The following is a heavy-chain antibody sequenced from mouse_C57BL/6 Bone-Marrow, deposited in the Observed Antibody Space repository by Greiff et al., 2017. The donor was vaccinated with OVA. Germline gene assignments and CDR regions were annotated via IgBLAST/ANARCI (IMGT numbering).Heavy chain of an antibody. CDR1: GFSFNTYA. CDR3: VRPSGTGDWFAY. V-gene: IGHV10-1*01. D-gene: IGHD4-1*01. J-gene: IGHJ3*01. Sequence: EVKLVESGGGLVQPKGSLKLSCAASGFSFNTYAMNWVRQAPGKGLEWVARIRSKSNNYATYYADSVKDRFTISRDDSESMLYLQMNNLKTEDTAMYYCVRPSGTGDWFAYWGQGTLVTVSA. CDR2: IRSKSNNYAT.